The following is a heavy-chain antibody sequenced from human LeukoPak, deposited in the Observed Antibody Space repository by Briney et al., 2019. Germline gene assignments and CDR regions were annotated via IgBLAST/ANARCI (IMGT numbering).Heavy chain of an antibody. V-gene: IGHV1-18*01. Sequence: GASVKVSCKASGYTFTSYGISWVRQAPGQGLEWMGWISAYNGNTNYAQKLQGRVTMTTDTSTSTAYMELRSLRSDDTAVYYCARVSGDYVYYYYYMDVWGKGTTVTVSS. J-gene: IGHJ6*03. CDR1: GYTFTSYG. CDR3: ARVSGDYVYYYYYMDV. D-gene: IGHD4-17*01. CDR2: ISAYNGNT.